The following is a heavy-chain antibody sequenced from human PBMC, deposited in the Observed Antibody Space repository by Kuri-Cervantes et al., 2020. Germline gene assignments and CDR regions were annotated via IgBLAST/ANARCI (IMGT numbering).Heavy chain of an antibody. J-gene: IGHJ4*01. Sequence: ASVKVSCKASGYTFTGYYMHWVRQAPGQGLEWMGWISAYNGNTNYAQKLQGRVTMTTDTSTSTAYMELRSLRSDDTAVYYCARVGSCSDGVCYMGGSDYWGQGTLVTVSS. CDR2: ISAYNGNT. V-gene: IGHV1-18*04. D-gene: IGHD2-8*01. CDR3: ARVGSCSDGVCYMGGSDY. CDR1: GYTFTGYY.